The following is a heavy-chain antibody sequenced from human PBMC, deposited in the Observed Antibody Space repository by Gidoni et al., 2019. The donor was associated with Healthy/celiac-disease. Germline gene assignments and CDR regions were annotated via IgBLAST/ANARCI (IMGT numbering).Heavy chain of an antibody. CDR2: IYHSGST. J-gene: IGHJ3*02. D-gene: IGHD3-22*01. V-gene: IGHV4-30-2*01. Sequence: QLQLQESGSGLVKPSQTLSLTCAVSGGSIRRGGYSWSWIRQPPGKGLEWIGYIYHSGSTYYNPSLKSRVTISVDRSKNQFSLKLSSVTAADTAVYYCARGQKYDSTPWAFDIWGQGTMVTVSS. CDR1: GGSIRRGGYS. CDR3: ARGQKYDSTPWAFDI.